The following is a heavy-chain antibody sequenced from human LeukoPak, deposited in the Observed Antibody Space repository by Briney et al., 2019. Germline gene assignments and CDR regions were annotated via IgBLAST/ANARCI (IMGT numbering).Heavy chain of an antibody. Sequence: GGSLRLSCAASGFTFDDYAMYWVRQAPGKGLEWVSGISWNSGSIGYADSVKGRFTISRDNAKNSLYLQMNSLRAEDTALYYCAKGSQGVAGSDYWGQGTLVTVSS. J-gene: IGHJ4*02. D-gene: IGHD6-19*01. CDR3: AKGSQGVAGSDY. CDR2: ISWNSGSI. V-gene: IGHV3-9*01. CDR1: GFTFDDYA.